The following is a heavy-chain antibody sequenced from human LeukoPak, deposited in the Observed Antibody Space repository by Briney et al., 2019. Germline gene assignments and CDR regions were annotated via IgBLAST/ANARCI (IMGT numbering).Heavy chain of an antibody. D-gene: IGHD4-17*01. CDR1: GFTFSSYA. CDR2: ISGSGGST. Sequence: GGSLRLSCAASGFTFSSYAMSWVRQAPGKGLEWVSAISGSGGSTYYADSVKGRFTISRDNSKNTLYLQMNSLRTEDTAVYYCAKDHGRGEGFDYWGQGTLVTVSS. CDR3: AKDHGRGEGFDY. J-gene: IGHJ4*02. V-gene: IGHV3-23*01.